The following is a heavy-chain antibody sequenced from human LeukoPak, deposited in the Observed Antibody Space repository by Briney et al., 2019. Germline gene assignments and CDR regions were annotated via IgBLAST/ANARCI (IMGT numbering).Heavy chain of an antibody. D-gene: IGHD3-10*01. Sequence: SQTLSLTCTVSGGSISSGGYYWSWIRQHPGKGQEWIGYIYYSGSTYYNPSLKSRVTISVDTSKNQFSLKLSSVTAADTAVYYCARGGVAAARWFGELLSYFDYWGQGTLVTVSS. CDR1: GGSISSGGYY. V-gene: IGHV4-31*03. CDR2: IYYSGST. CDR3: ARGGVAAARWFGELLSYFDY. J-gene: IGHJ4*02.